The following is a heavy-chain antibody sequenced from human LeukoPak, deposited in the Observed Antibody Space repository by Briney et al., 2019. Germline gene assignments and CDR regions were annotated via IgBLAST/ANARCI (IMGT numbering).Heavy chain of an antibody. CDR3: ARGRGELIDY. CDR1: GDSVSSNSAA. V-gene: IGHV6-1*01. D-gene: IGHD1-26*01. Sequence: SQTLSLTCVISGDSVSSNSAAWNWLRLSPSRGLEWLGRTYYRSKWNNDYVISVKTRIIIKPDTSKNQFSLQVNSVTPENSAVYYCARGRGELIDYWGHGTLVTVSP. J-gene: IGHJ4*01. CDR2: TYYRSKWNN.